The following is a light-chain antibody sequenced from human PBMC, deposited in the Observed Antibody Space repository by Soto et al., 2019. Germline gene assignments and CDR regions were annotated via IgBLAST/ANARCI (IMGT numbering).Light chain of an antibody. V-gene: IGLV2-8*01. CDR1: SSDVGGYNY. CDR3: SSYAGSNNYV. Sequence: QSALTQPPSASGSPGQSVTLSCTGTSSDVGGYNYVSWYQQHPGKAPKLMIYGVTKRPSGVPDRFSGSKSGNTASLTVSGLQAEDEAYYYCSSYAGSNNYVFGTGTKLTVL. CDR2: GVT. J-gene: IGLJ1*01.